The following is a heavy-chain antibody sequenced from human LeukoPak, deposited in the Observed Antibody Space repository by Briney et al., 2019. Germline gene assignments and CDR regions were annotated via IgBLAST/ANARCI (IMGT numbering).Heavy chain of an antibody. J-gene: IGHJ4*02. CDR1: GFTFSSYA. CDR2: ISYDGSNK. V-gene: IGHV3-30-3*01. D-gene: IGHD3-16*01. Sequence: GRSLRLSCAASGFTFSSYAMHWVRQAPGKGLEWVAVISYDGSNKYYADSVKGRFTISRDNSKNTLYLQMYSLRAEDTAVYYCAVMITPRSPFDYWGQGTLVTVSS. CDR3: AVMITPRSPFDY.